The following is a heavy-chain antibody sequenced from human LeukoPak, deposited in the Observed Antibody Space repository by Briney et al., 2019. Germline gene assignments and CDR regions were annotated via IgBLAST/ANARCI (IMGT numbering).Heavy chain of an antibody. CDR2: IYPGIYPGDSNT. Sequence: GESLKISCKTSGYTLTNDWIGWVRQMPGKGLEWMGIIYPGIYPGDSNTRYSPSFQGQVTFSADTSINTAYLQWSSLKASDTAIYYCAQAHDKYHPFDYWGQGTLVTVSS. CDR3: AQAHDKYHPFDY. J-gene: IGHJ4*02. D-gene: IGHD3-9*01. V-gene: IGHV5-51*01. CDR1: GYTLTNDW.